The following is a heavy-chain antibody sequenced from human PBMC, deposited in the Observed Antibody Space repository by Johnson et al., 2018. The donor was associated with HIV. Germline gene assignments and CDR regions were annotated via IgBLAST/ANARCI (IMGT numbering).Heavy chain of an antibody. J-gene: IGHJ3*02. CDR2: MSYDGSDK. CDR3: ARGGGWGGDCYSGSYRDPGAFDI. Sequence: QVQLVESGGGVVQPGRSLRLSCAVSGFTLSSYVMHWVRQAPGKGLEWVAVMSYDGSDKYYADSVKGRFTISRDNFKNTLYLQMNSLRPYDTAVYYCARGGGWGGDCYSGSYRDPGAFDIGGQGTMVTVSS. D-gene: IGHD2-21*01. CDR1: GFTLSSYV. V-gene: IGHV3-30*04.